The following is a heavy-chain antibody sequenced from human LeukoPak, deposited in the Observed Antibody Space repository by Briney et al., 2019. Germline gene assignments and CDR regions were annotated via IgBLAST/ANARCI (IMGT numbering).Heavy chain of an antibody. CDR3: ARLYCSITSCYSGGYYYYYMDV. CDR2: IYYSGST. J-gene: IGHJ6*03. Sequence: PETLSLTCAVSGGSISNTYYYWGWIRQPPGKGLEWIGSIYYSGSTYYNPSLKSRVTISVDTSKNQFSLKLSSVTAADTAVYYCARLYCSITSCYSGGYYYYYMDVWGKGTTVTVSS. CDR1: GGSISNTYYY. D-gene: IGHD2-2*02. V-gene: IGHV4-39*07.